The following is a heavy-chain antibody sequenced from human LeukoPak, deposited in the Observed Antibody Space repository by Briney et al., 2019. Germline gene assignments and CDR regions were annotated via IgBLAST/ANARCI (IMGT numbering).Heavy chain of an antibody. V-gene: IGHV4-59*08. CDR1: GGSITGYY. CDR3: ARHDNEKSGYEIDY. J-gene: IGHJ4*02. Sequence: ASETLSLTCTVSGGSITGYYWSWIRQPPGKGLEWIGYIYYSGSTNYNPSLKSRVTISVDTSKNQFSLKLSSVTAADTAVYYCARHDNEKSGYEIDYWGQGTLVTVSS. CDR2: IYYSGST. D-gene: IGHD5-12*01.